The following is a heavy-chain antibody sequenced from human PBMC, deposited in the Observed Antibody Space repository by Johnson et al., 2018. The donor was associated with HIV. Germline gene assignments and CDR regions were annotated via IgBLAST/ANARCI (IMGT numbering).Heavy chain of an antibody. CDR2: ISSNGGRT. Sequence: EVQLVESGGGLVQPGGSLRLSCAASGFTFRSYAMHWVRQAPGKGLEYVSAISSNGGRTYYANSVKGRFTISRDNSKNTLSLQMGSLRAEDTAVYYCPVDTEAFDIWGQGTMVTVSS. V-gene: IGHV3-64*01. CDR3: PVDTEAFDI. CDR1: GFTFRSYA. J-gene: IGHJ3*02. D-gene: IGHD1-14*01.